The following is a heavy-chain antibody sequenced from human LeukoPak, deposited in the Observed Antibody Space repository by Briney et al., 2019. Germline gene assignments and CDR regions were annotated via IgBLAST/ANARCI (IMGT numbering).Heavy chain of an antibody. CDR2: ISLYNGHT. CDR1: GHSFTTYG. Sequence: GASVKVSCRTSGHSFTTYGMNWLRQAPGQGLEWMGWISLYNGHTNYVHKFQGRITMSTDTSTSTIDMELRSLRSDDTAVYYCARSTVDGPFDFWGQGTLVTVSS. CDR3: ARSTVDGPFDF. V-gene: IGHV1-18*01. D-gene: IGHD4-11*01. J-gene: IGHJ4*02.